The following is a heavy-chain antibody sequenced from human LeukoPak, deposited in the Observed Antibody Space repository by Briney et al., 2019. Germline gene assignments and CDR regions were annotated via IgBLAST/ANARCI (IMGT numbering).Heavy chain of an antibody. J-gene: IGHJ4*02. V-gene: IGHV3-23*01. Sequence: GGSLRLSCTASGFTFGDYAMSWVRQAPGKGLEWVSSTSGSGGNTYYAHSVKGRFTISRDNFKNTLFLQMNSLRAEDTATYYCAKQRASYGYVFDYWGQGTLVTVSS. CDR2: TSGSGGNT. CDR1: GFTFGDYA. CDR3: AKQRASYGYVFDY. D-gene: IGHD5-18*01.